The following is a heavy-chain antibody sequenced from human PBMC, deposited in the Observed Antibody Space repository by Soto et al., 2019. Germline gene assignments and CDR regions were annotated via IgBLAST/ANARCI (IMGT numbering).Heavy chain of an antibody. V-gene: IGHV3-15*07. CDR2: IKSKTDGGTT. Sequence: EVQLVESGGGLVKPGGSLRLSCAASGFTFSNVWMNWVRQAPGKGLEWVGRIKSKTDGGTTDYAAAVKGRFTISRDDSKNKSYLQMNSLITEHTAVYYCTPLSLKYSSGWYEFSDWGQGTLVTVSS. CDR3: TPLSLKYSSGWYEFSD. J-gene: IGHJ4*02. D-gene: IGHD6-19*01. CDR1: GFTFSNVW.